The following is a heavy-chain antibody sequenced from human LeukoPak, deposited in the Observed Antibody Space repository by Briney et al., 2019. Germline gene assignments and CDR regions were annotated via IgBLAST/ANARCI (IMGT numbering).Heavy chain of an antibody. Sequence: ASVKVSCKASGYTFTGYHMHWVRQAPGQGLEWMGWINPNSGGTNYARKFQGRVTMTRDTSISTAYMELSRLRSDDTAVYYCARTYDSPGYYSPDYYYMDVWGKGTTVTISS. D-gene: IGHD3-22*01. CDR3: ARTYDSPGYYSPDYYYMDV. CDR2: INPNSGGT. CDR1: GYTFTGYH. V-gene: IGHV1-2*02. J-gene: IGHJ6*03.